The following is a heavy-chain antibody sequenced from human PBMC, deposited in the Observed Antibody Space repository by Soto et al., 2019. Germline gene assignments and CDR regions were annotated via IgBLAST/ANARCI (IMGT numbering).Heavy chain of an antibody. Sequence: GASVKVSCKASGGTFSSYAISWVRQAPGQGLEWMGGIIPIFGTANYAQKFQGRVTITADESTSTAYMELSSLRSEGTAVYYCAANAPGRCGGSCYSVYWGQGTLVTVSS. J-gene: IGHJ1*01. V-gene: IGHV1-69*13. D-gene: IGHD2-15*01. CDR3: AANAPGRCGGSCYSVY. CDR1: GGTFSSYA. CDR2: IIPIFGTA.